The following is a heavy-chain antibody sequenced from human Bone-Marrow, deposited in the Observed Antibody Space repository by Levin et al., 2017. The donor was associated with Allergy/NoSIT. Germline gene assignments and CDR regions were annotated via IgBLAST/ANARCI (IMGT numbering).Heavy chain of an antibody. J-gene: IGHJ3*02. D-gene: IGHD5-24*01. CDR1: GYTFTGYY. CDR3: ARREMAASGGAFDI. V-gene: IGHV1-2*06. CDR2: INPKSGDT. Sequence: ASVKVSCKASGYTFTGYYLYWVRQAPGQGLEWMGRINPKSGDTIYAQKFQGRVTMTRDTSISAAYMEVARLRSDDTAVFYCARREMAASGGAFDIWGQGTMVTVSS.